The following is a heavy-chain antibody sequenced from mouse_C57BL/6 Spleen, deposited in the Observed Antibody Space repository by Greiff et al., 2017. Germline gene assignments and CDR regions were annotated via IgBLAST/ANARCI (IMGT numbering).Heavy chain of an antibody. J-gene: IGHJ4*01. Sequence: VQLQQPGAELVMPGASVKLSCKASGYTFTSYWMHWVKQRPGQGLEWIGEIDPSDSYTNYNQKFKGKSTLTVDKSSSTAYMQLSSLTSEDSAVYYCARKMGNDGYYGAMDYWGQGTSVTVSS. CDR3: ARKMGNDGYYGAMDY. V-gene: IGHV1-69*01. D-gene: IGHD2-3*01. CDR2: IDPSDSYT. CDR1: GYTFTSYW.